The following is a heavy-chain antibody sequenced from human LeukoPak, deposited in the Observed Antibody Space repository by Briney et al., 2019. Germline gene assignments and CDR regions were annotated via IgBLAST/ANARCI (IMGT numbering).Heavy chain of an antibody. CDR1: GGSISSGDYY. J-gene: IGHJ6*02. CDR3: ARGYAFYGMDV. CDR2: IYYSGST. Sequence: SETLFLTCTVSGGSISSGDYYWSWIRQPPGKGLEWIGYIYYSGSTYYNPSLKSRVTISVDTSKNQFSLKLSSVTAADTAVYYCARGYAFYGMDVWGQGTTVTVSS. V-gene: IGHV4-30-4*01. D-gene: IGHD2-2*01.